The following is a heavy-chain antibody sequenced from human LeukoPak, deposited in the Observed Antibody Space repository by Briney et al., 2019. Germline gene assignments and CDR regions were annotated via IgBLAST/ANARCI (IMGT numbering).Heavy chain of an antibody. CDR2: ICGTSDYI. V-gene: IGHV3-21*04. CDR1: GFTFSTYA. CDR3: AKDGSIVVVPAAIQSPFDY. Sequence: GGSLRLSCAVSGFTFSTYAMNWVRQAPARGLEWVSSICGTSDYIYYTDSVKGRFPISRDNARNSLFLQLNSLGAEDTAVDYCAKDGSIVVVPAAIQSPFDYWGQGTLVTVSS. D-gene: IGHD2-2*01. J-gene: IGHJ4*02.